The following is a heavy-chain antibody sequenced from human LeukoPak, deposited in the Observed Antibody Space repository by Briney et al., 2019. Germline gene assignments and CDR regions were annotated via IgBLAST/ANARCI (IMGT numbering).Heavy chain of an antibody. CDR2: IKSKTDGGTT. J-gene: IGHJ4*02. CDR1: GFTFINAW. D-gene: IGHD3-22*01. CDR3: TTSYYDNSGPDSFDY. V-gene: IGHV3-15*07. Sequence: GGSLRLSCAVSGFTFINAWMNWVRQAPGKGLEWVGRIKSKTDGGTTDYAAAVKGRFTISRDDSKNTLYLQMNSLKTEDTAVYYCTTSYYDNSGPDSFDYWGQGTLVPVS.